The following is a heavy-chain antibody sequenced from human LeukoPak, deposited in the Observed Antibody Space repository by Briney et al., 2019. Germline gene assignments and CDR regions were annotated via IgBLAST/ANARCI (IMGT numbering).Heavy chain of an antibody. CDR3: AKMRGQYYHSYYMDA. J-gene: IGHJ6*03. CDR2: GGSGGST. V-gene: IGHV3-23*01. Sequence: PGGSLRLSCAASGFIFSSYAMSWVRQAPGKGLEWVSYGGSGGSTYYADSVKGRFTVSRDNSKSTPYLQMNSLTAEDTAVYYCAKMRGQYYHSYYMDAWGKGTTVTVSS. CDR1: GFIFSSYA.